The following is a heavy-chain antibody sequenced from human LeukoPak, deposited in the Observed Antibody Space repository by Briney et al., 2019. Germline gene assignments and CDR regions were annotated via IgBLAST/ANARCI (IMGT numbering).Heavy chain of an antibody. J-gene: IGHJ5*02. CDR3: ARHRGHFNENWFDP. D-gene: IGHD3-3*02. Sequence: SETLSLTCTVSGGSISSYYWSWIRQPPGKGLEWIGYIYYSGSTNYNPSLKSRVTISVDTSKNQFSLKLSSVTAADTAVYFCARHRGHFNENWFDPWGQGTVVTVSS. V-gene: IGHV4-59*08. CDR1: GGSISSYY. CDR2: IYYSGST.